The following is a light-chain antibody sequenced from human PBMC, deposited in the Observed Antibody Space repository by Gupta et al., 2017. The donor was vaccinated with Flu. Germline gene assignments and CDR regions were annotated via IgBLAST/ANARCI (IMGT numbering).Light chain of an antibody. V-gene: IGKV3-15*01. Sequence: GALSVAPGERVIRSCRASQSVSSKVAWYQQKPGQAPRLLIYDASTRATGIPARFTGSGSGTEFTLLISSLQSEDFALYYCQQYYDWPPLTFGGGTKVDVK. CDR2: DAS. CDR3: QQYYDWPPLT. CDR1: QSVSSK. J-gene: IGKJ4*01.